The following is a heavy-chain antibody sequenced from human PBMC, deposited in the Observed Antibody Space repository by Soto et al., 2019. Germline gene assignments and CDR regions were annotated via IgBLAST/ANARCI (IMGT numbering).Heavy chain of an antibody. Sequence: EVQLVESGGGLVQPGGSLRLSCAASGFTFSSXXMXWVRXAPGKGLEWVSYISSSSSPIYYADSVKGRFTISRDNAKNSLYLEMXXXXXXXXXXXXXXXXXXXXXXXXDLXGXGTXVTVSS. V-gene: IGHV3-48*01. CDR3: XXXXXXXXXXXDL. CDR1: GFTFSSXX. J-gene: IGHJ2*01. CDR2: ISSSSSPI.